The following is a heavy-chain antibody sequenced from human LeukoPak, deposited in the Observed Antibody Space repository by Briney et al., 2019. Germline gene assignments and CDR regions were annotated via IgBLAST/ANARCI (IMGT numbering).Heavy chain of an antibody. D-gene: IGHD3-22*01. CDR1: GGSINSSNYY. CDR3: ASERTYYYDSGGYRDS. J-gene: IGHJ4*02. Sequence: TSETLSLTCTVSGGSINSSNYYWGWIRQPPGKGLEWIGNIYYSGSTYYNPSLKSRVTVSVDTSKNQFSLKLSSVTAADTALYYCASERTYYYDSGGYRDSWGQGTLVTVSS. CDR2: IYYSGST. V-gene: IGHV4-39*07.